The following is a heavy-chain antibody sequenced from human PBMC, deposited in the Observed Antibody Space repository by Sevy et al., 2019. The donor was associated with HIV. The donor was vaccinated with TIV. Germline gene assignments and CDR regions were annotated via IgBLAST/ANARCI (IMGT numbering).Heavy chain of an antibody. J-gene: IGHJ6*01. V-gene: IGHV3-7*01. D-gene: IGHD3-10*01. Sequence: GGSLRLSCAASGFTFSSYWMSWVRQAPGKGLEWVANIKQDGSEKYYVDSVKGRFTISRDNAKNSLYLQMNSLRAEDTAVCYCARDGLLWFGELSSGMDVWGQGTTVTVSS. CDR2: IKQDGSEK. CDR3: ARDGLLWFGELSSGMDV. CDR1: GFTFSSYW.